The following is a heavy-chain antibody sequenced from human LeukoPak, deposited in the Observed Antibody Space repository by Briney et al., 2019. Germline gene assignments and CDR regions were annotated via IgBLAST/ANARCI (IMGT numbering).Heavy chain of an antibody. D-gene: IGHD6-19*01. V-gene: IGHV3-64D*06. Sequence: GGSLRLSCSASGFTFSSYAMHWVRQAPGKGLEYVSAISSNGCSTYYADSVKGRFTISRDNSKNTLYLQMSSLRAEDTAVYYCVKHTVAGLDYWGQGTLVTVSS. CDR1: GFTFSSYA. CDR2: ISSNGCST. J-gene: IGHJ4*02. CDR3: VKHTVAGLDY.